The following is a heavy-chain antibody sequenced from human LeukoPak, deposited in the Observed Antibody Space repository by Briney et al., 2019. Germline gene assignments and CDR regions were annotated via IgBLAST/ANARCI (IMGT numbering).Heavy chain of an antibody. Sequence: SETLSLTCTVSGGSISGSSDYWGWIRQAPGKGLEWIGSIYYHENTYYNSSLKSRVTISVDTSKNQFSLKLNSVTAADTAVYYCARASDCSSTSCYGLRYYYYYMDVWGKGTTVTISS. CDR3: ARASDCSSTSCYGLRYYYYYMDV. CDR1: GGSISGSSDY. V-gene: IGHV4-39*01. D-gene: IGHD2-2*01. J-gene: IGHJ6*03. CDR2: IYYHENT.